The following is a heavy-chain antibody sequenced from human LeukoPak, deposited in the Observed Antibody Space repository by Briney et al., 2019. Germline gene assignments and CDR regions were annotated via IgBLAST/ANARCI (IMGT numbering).Heavy chain of an antibody. Sequence: GGSLRLSCAASGFTFSSYAMSWVRQTPGKGPEWVSGISGSGSSTDYADSVKGRFTISRDNSKNTVYLQMNSLRAEDTAAFYCAKSFFGVVISPLLPFDYWGQGTPVTVSS. D-gene: IGHD3-3*01. V-gene: IGHV3-23*01. J-gene: IGHJ4*02. CDR3: AKSFFGVVISPLLPFDY. CDR2: ISGSGSST. CDR1: GFTFSSYA.